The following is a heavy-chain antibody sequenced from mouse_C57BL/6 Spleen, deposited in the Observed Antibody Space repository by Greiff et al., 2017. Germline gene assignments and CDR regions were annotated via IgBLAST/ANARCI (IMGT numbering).Heavy chain of an antibody. CDR3: ARGPITTVVAEDAMDY. J-gene: IGHJ4*01. Sequence: VQLQQSGPGLVQPSQSLSITCTVSGFSLTSYGVHWVRQSPGKGLEWLGVIWSGGSTDYNAAFISRLSISKDNSKSQVFFKMNSLQADDTAIYYCARGPITTVVAEDAMDYWGQGTSVTVSS. CDR1: GFSLTSYG. CDR2: IWSGGST. V-gene: IGHV2-2*01. D-gene: IGHD1-1*01.